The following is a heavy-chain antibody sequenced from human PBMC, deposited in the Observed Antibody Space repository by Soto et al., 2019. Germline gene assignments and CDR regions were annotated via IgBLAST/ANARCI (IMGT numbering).Heavy chain of an antibody. CDR3: AKDLGLRPGYYYYGMDV. D-gene: IGHD1-7*01. CDR2: ISYDGSNK. Sequence: QVQLVESGGGVVQPGRSLRLSCAASGFTFSSYGMHWVRQAPGKGLEWVAVISYDGSNKYYADSVKGRFTISRDNSKNTLYLQMNSLRAEDTAVDYCAKDLGLRPGYYYYGMDVWGQGTTVTVSS. CDR1: GFTFSSYG. V-gene: IGHV3-30*18. J-gene: IGHJ6*02.